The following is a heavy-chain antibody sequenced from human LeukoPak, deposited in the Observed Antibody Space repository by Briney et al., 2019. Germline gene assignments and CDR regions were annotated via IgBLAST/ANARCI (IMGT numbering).Heavy chain of an antibody. CDR2: IRSDGSNK. CDR3: ARDPYSGSYGDYYYYYMDV. V-gene: IGHV3-30*02. CDR1: GFTFSSYG. D-gene: IGHD1-26*01. Sequence: GGSLRLSCAASGFTFSSYGMHWVRQAPGKGLKWVAFIRSDGSNKYYADSVKGRFTISRDNAKNSLYLQMNSLRDEDTAVYYCARDPYSGSYGDYYYYYMDVWGKGTTVTISS. J-gene: IGHJ6*03.